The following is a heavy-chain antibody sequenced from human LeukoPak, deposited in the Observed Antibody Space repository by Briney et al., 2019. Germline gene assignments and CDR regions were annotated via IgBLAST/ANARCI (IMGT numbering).Heavy chain of an antibody. V-gene: IGHV3-30*01. Sequence: PGRSPRLSCAASGFIFSNYAMHWVRQAPGKGLEWVALISSDGSKTYNADSVKGRFSISRDNTKNTLYLQLNSLRAEDTSVYYCARDSTYWYDSGSSGPHYFDYWGQGTLVNVSS. CDR1: GFIFSNYA. CDR3: ARDSTYWYDSGSSGPHYFDY. J-gene: IGHJ4*02. D-gene: IGHD3-10*01. CDR2: ISSDGSKT.